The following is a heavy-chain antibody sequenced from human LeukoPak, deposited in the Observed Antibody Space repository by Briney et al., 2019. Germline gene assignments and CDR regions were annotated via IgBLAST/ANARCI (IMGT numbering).Heavy chain of an antibody. Sequence: PGGSLRLSCAASGFTFQNFWMTWVRQAPGKGLEWVSSISGGGGSTNYADSVKGRFTISRDNSKNTLSLEMNSLRADDTAVYFCAKGRVVTTSPLNYWGQGTLVTVSS. D-gene: IGHD2-21*02. CDR3: AKGRVVTTSPLNY. J-gene: IGHJ4*02. V-gene: IGHV3-23*01. CDR2: ISGGGGST. CDR1: GFTFQNFW.